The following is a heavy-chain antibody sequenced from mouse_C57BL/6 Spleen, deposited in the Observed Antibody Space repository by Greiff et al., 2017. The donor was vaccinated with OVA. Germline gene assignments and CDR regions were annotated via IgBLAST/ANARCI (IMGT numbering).Heavy chain of an antibody. Sequence: QVQLQQPGAELVMPGASVKLSCKASGYTFTSYWMHWVKQRPGQGLEWIGEIDPSDSYTNYNQKFKGKSTLTVDKSSSTAYMQLSSLTSEDSAVYDCARRGDSNYGYFDVWGTGTTVTVSS. CDR2: IDPSDSYT. CDR3: ARRGDSNYGYFDV. V-gene: IGHV1-69*01. D-gene: IGHD2-5*01. J-gene: IGHJ1*03. CDR1: GYTFTSYW.